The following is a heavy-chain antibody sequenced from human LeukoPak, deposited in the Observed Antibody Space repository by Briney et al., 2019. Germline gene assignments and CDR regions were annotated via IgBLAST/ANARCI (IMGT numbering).Heavy chain of an antibody. D-gene: IGHD3-22*01. CDR2: INSDGSST. Sequence: GGSLRLSCAASGFTFSGHWMHWVRQAPGKGLVWVSRINSDGSSTTYADSVKARFTISRDNAKNTLYLQMNILRAEDTAMYYCARDLSGAYYPELFDYWGQGTLVTVSS. V-gene: IGHV3-74*01. J-gene: IGHJ4*02. CDR1: GFTFSGHW. CDR3: ARDLSGAYYPELFDY.